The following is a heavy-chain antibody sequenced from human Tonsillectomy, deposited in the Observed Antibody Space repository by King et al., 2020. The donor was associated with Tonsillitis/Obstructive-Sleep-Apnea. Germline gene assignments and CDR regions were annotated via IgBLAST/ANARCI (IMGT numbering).Heavy chain of an antibody. Sequence: VQLQESGPGLVKPSETLSLTCTVSGGSISSYYWSWIRQPPGKGLEGIGYIYYSGSTNYNPSLKSRVTISVDTSKNQFSLTLSSVTAADTAVYYCARVSGYCSSTSCLSWFDPWGQGTLVTVSS. J-gene: IGHJ5*02. D-gene: IGHD2-2*01. V-gene: IGHV4-59*01. CDR1: GGSISSYY. CDR3: ARVSGYCSSTSCLSWFDP. CDR2: IYYSGST.